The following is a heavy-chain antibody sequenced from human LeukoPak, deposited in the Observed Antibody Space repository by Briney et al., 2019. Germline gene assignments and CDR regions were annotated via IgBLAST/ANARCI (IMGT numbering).Heavy chain of an antibody. CDR2: ISAYNGNT. D-gene: IGHD6-13*01. Sequence: ASVKVSCKASGYTFTGYYMHWARQAPGQGLEWMGWISAYNGNTNYAQKLQGRVTMTTDTSTSTAYMELRSLRSDDTAVYYCARVASSSWLSWFDPWGQGTLVTVSS. V-gene: IGHV1-18*04. J-gene: IGHJ5*02. CDR3: ARVASSSWLSWFDP. CDR1: GYTFTGYY.